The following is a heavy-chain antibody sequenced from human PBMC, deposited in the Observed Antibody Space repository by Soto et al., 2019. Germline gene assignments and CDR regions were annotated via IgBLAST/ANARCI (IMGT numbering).Heavy chain of an antibody. CDR1: GYTFTGYY. CDR2: INPNSGGT. J-gene: IGHJ6*02. V-gene: IGHV1-2*04. Sequence: ASVKVSCKASGYTFTGYYMHWVRQAPGQGLEWMGWINPNSGGTNYAQKFQGWVTMTRDTSISTAYMELSRLRSDDTAVYYCARDGRDCYDSHYYYGKDVWGQGTTVTVFS. CDR3: ARDGRDCYDSHYYYGKDV. D-gene: IGHD3-3*01.